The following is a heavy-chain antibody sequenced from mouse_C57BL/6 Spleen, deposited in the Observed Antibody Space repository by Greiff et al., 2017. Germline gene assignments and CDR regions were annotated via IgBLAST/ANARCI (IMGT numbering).Heavy chain of an antibody. V-gene: IGHV1-64*01. CDR2: IHPNSGST. CDR1: GYTFTSYW. J-gene: IGHJ2*01. D-gene: IGHD1-2*01. Sequence: QVHVKQPGAELVKPGASVKLSCKASGYTFTSYWMHWVKQRPGQGLEWIGMIHPNSGSTNYNEKFKSKATLTVDKSSSTAYMQLSSLTSEDSAVYYCARSPHYLFDYWGQGTTLTVSS. CDR3: ARSPHYLFDY.